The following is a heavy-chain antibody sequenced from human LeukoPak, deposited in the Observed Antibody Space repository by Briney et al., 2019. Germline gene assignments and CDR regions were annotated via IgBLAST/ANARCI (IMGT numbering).Heavy chain of an antibody. CDR3: ARGRYSGMDV. Sequence: GGSLRLSCAACGFTFSTYWMHWGRQAPGKGLVWVSRINTDGSSTTYADSVKGRFTISRDNAKNTLYLQLNSLRAEDMAVYYCARGRYSGMDVWGQGTTVTVSS. CDR2: INTDGSST. CDR1: GFTFSTYW. V-gene: IGHV3-74*01. J-gene: IGHJ6*02.